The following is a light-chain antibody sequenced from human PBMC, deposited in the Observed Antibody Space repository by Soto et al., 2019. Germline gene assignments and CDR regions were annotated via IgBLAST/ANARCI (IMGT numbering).Light chain of an antibody. Sequence: DIQMTQSPSTLSASVGDRVTITCRASQSISIWLAWYQQKPGKAPNLLIYKASSLESGVPSRFSGSGSGTEFTLTISSLQPDDFATYYCQQYDSYSWTFGQGTKVEIK. CDR2: KAS. CDR1: QSISIW. J-gene: IGKJ1*01. CDR3: QQYDSYSWT. V-gene: IGKV1-5*03.